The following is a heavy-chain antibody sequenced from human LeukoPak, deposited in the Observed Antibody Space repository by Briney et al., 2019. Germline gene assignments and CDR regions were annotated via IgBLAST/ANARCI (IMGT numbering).Heavy chain of an antibody. CDR2: INAGNGNT. Sequence: EASVKVSCKASGYTFTSYAMHWVRQAPGQRLEWMGWINAGNGNTKYSQKFQGRVTITRDTSASTAYMELSSLRSEDTAVYYCASDSSGWFTLRNWGQGTLVTVSS. V-gene: IGHV1-3*01. D-gene: IGHD6-19*01. CDR3: ASDSSGWFTLRN. J-gene: IGHJ4*02. CDR1: GYTFTSYA.